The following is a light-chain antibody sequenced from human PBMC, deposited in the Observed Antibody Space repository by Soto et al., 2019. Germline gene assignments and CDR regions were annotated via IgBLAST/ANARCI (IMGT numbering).Light chain of an antibody. V-gene: IGKV3-20*01. CDR2: GAS. J-gene: IGKJ1*01. Sequence: ETVLTQSPGTLSLFPGERATLSCRASQNIRSNYLAWYRQTPGQAPRLLIYGASNRATGIADRFSGSGSGTEFTLIISRLEPEDFALYYCQQYGSSPCTFGQGTKVEIK. CDR3: QQYGSSPCT. CDR1: QNIRSNY.